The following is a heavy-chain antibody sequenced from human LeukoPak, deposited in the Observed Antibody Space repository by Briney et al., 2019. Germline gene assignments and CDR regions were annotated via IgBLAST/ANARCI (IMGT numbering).Heavy chain of an antibody. V-gene: IGHV3-23*01. J-gene: IGHJ6*02. CDR1: GFTFSSYA. CDR2: ISGSGGST. D-gene: IGHD2-15*01. CDR3: AKVRSPYYYYGMDV. Sequence: GGSLRLSCAASGFTFSSYAMSWVRQAPGKGLEWVSAISGSGGSTYYADSVKSRFTISRDNSKNTLYLQMNSLRAEDTAVYYCAKVRSPYYYYGMDVWGQGTTVTVSS.